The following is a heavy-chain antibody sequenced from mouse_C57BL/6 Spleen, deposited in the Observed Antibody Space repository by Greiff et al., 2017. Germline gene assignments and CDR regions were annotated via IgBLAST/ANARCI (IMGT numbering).Heavy chain of an antibody. J-gene: IGHJ2*01. Sequence: QVQLQQSGAELARPGASVKLSCKASGYTFTSYGISWVKQRTGQGLEWIGEIYPRSGNTYYTEKFKGKATLTADKASSTAYMERRSLTSEDSAVYFCARRNGNYCFDYWGQGTTLTVSS. V-gene: IGHV1-81*01. CDR1: GYTFTSYG. D-gene: IGHD2-1*01. CDR2: IYPRSGNT. CDR3: ARRNGNYCFDY.